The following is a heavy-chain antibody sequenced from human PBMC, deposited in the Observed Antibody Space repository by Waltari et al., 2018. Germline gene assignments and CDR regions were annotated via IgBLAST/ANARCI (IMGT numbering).Heavy chain of an antibody. CDR2: IYFGGTT. J-gene: IGHJ5*02. CDR1: AGSISSSSYY. V-gene: IGHV4-39*01. Sequence: QLQLHESGPGLVKPSETLSLTCTVSAGSISSSSYYCGWIRQPPGKGLEWIGSIYFGGTTYYNPSLKSRVTISVDTSKNQFSLKLTSVTAADTSVYYCARHYADNFWSGQGHFDPWGQGTLVTVSS. CDR3: ARHYADNFWSGQGHFDP. D-gene: IGHD3-3*01.